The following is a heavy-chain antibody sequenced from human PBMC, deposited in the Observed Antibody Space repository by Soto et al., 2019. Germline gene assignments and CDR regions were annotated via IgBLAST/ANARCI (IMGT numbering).Heavy chain of an antibody. CDR3: AREGLRFLEWLLSDYYYGMDV. J-gene: IGHJ6*02. Sequence: GASVKVSCKASGYTFTSYYMHWVRQAPGQGLEWMGIINPSGGSTSYAQKFQGRVTMTRDTSTSTVYMELSSLRSEDTAVYYCAREGLRFLEWLLSDYYYGMDVWGQGTTVTVSS. CDR1: GYTFTSYY. CDR2: INPSGGST. D-gene: IGHD3-3*01. V-gene: IGHV1-46*01.